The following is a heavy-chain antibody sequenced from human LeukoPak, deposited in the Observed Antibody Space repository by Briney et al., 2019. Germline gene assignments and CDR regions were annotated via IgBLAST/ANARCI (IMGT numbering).Heavy chain of an antibody. CDR1: GYTYTDYY. J-gene: IGHJ5*02. Sequence: ASVKISRKAFGYTYTDYYIHWVKEAPGKGLEWMGRVDPEDGETTYAEKFQGRVTITADTSTDTAYMELNNLRSEDTAVYYCATMTTFDPWGQGTLVTVSP. V-gene: IGHV1-69-2*01. CDR3: ATMTTFDP. CDR2: VDPEDGET. D-gene: IGHD4-11*01.